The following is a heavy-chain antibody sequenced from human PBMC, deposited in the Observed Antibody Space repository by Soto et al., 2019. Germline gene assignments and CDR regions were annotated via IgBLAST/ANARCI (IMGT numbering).Heavy chain of an antibody. Sequence: PXGCLRLSCAASGFTVSDAWMSGVRQAPGKGLDWVGRIKSKSDGGTTEYAAPVRGRFTISRDDSKNTLYLQMNSLKTEDTAVYYCTTDLWRIAVVVGSTGYFNPWGQRTPVTVPS. J-gene: IGHJ5*02. CDR1: GFTVSDAW. V-gene: IGHV3-15*01. D-gene: IGHD2-15*01. CDR2: IKSKSDGGTT. CDR3: TTDLWRIAVVVGSTGYFNP.